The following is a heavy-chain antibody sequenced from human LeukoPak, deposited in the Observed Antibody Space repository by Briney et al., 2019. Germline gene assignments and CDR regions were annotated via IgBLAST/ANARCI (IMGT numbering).Heavy chain of an antibody. D-gene: IGHD6-19*01. CDR1: GYTLTSYG. V-gene: IGHV1-18*01. J-gene: IGHJ4*02. Sequence: ASVKVSCKASGYTLTSYGISWVRQAPGQGLEWMGWISAYNGNTNYAQKLQGRVTMTTDTSTRTAYMELRSLRSDYTAVYYCARGRDIAVAGTMDFDYRGQGTLVTVSS. CDR2: ISAYNGNT. CDR3: ARGRDIAVAGTMDFDY.